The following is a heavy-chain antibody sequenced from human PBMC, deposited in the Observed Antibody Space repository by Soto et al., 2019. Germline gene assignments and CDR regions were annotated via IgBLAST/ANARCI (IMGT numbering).Heavy chain of an antibody. CDR2: ISWNSGII. Sequence: GGSLRLSCVASGFTFDGYTMHWVRQVPGKGLEWVSCISWNSGIIAYVDSVKGRFTISRDNTRNSLYLQMNSLRVEDTALYYCTKGAGTYGGAFDHWGQGTLVTVSS. CDR3: TKGAGTYGGAFDH. V-gene: IGHV3-9*01. D-gene: IGHD1-1*01. J-gene: IGHJ4*01. CDR1: GFTFDGYT.